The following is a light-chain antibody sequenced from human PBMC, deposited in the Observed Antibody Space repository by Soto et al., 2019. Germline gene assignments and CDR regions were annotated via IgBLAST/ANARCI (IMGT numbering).Light chain of an antibody. Sequence: QSVLTQPPSASGTPGQTVTISCSGSSSNIGGNTVSWYQHLPGTAPKLLMYSNNQRPSGVPDRFSGSKSGTSTSLAISGLQSEDEGDYYCAAWDDSLNGPVFGGGTKLTVL. J-gene: IGLJ3*02. V-gene: IGLV1-44*01. CDR2: SNN. CDR3: AAWDDSLNGPV. CDR1: SSNIGGNT.